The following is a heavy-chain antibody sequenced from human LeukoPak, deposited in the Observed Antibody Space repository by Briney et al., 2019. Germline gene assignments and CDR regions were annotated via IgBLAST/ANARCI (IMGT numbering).Heavy chain of an antibody. V-gene: IGHV3-15*01. D-gene: IGHD6-19*01. J-gene: IGHJ4*02. CDR1: GFTFSNAW. CDR3: TTAYPTYSSGRYRGDY. Sequence: GGSLRLSCAASGFTFSNAWMSWVRQAPGKGLEWVGRIKSKTDGGTTDYAAPVKGRFTISRDDSKNTLYLQINSLKTEDTAVYYCTTAYPTYSSGRYRGDYWGQGTLVTVSS. CDR2: IKSKTDGGTT.